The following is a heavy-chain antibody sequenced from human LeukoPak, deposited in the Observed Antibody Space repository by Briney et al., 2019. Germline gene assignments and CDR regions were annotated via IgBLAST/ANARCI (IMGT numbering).Heavy chain of an antibody. J-gene: IGHJ4*02. V-gene: IGHV4-59*01. Sequence: SETLSLTCTVSGGSISSYYWSWIRQPPGKGLEWIGYIYHSGSTNYNPSLKSQVTISVDTSKNQFSLKLSSVTAADTAVYYCARAHDSSGYYDGWGQGTLVTVSS. CDR2: IYHSGST. CDR3: ARAHDSSGYYDG. D-gene: IGHD3-22*01. CDR1: GGSISSYY.